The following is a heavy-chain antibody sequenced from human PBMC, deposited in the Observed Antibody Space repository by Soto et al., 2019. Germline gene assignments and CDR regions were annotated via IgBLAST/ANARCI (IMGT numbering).Heavy chain of an antibody. CDR1: GGSISSSSYF. CDR2: VDYRGSN. CDR3: ARHPSDFWFDP. D-gene: IGHD2-21*02. Sequence: HLQLQESGPGLVKPSETLFLTCTVSGGSISSSSYFWGWIRQPPRKGLEWIGSVDYRGSNYYNPSLKSRVTVSVDTSKSQFSLKLSSVTAAETAVYYCARHPSDFWFDPWGQGTMVTVSS. V-gene: IGHV4-39*01. J-gene: IGHJ5*02.